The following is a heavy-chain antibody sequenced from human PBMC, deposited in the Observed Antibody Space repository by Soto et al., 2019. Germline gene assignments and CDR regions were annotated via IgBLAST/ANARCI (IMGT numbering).Heavy chain of an antibody. CDR1: GYTFTRYG. D-gene: IGHD6-13*01. CDR2: ISTYNGNT. V-gene: IGHV1-18*01. J-gene: IGHJ3*02. Sequence: QVPLVHSGAEVKKAGASVKVSCKASGYTFTRYGISWVRQAPVQGPEWMGRISTYNGNTNYVQKIQGRVTMTTDTSTNTAYMELRSLRYDDTAVYYCARDLGYSTTWHKAFDIWGQGTMVTVSS. CDR3: ARDLGYSTTWHKAFDI.